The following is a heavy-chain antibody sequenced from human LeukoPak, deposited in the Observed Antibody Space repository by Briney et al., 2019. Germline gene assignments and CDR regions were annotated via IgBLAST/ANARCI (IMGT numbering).Heavy chain of an antibody. CDR2: IYYSGST. D-gene: IGHD6-19*01. Sequence: ETLSVTCTVSGGSISSSSYYWGWIRQPPGKGLEWIGSIYYSGSTYYNPSLKSRVTISVDTSKNQFSLKLSSVTAADTAVYYCARLAAVAGNFPYYYYGMDVWGQGTTVTVSS. CDR3: ARLAAVAGNFPYYYYGMDV. J-gene: IGHJ6*02. CDR1: GGSISSSSYY. V-gene: IGHV4-39*01.